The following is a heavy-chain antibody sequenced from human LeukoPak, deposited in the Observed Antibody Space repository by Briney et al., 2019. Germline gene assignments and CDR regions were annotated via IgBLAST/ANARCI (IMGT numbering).Heavy chain of an antibody. D-gene: IGHD3-3*01. Sequence: ASVKVSCKASGYTFTSYGISWVRQAPGQGLEWMGWMNPNSGNTGYAQKFQGRVTMTRNTSISTAYMELSSLRSEDTAVYYCALYDFWSGYNGNNDYWGQGTLVTVSS. V-gene: IGHV1-8*02. CDR1: GYTFTSYG. CDR2: MNPNSGNT. J-gene: IGHJ4*02. CDR3: ALYDFWSGYNGNNDY.